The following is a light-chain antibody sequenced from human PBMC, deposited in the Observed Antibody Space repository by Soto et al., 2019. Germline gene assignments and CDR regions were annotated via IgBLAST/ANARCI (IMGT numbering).Light chain of an antibody. J-gene: IGKJ4*01. V-gene: IGKV3-20*01. CDR3: QQYGSSPPLT. CDR2: GAS. Sequence: EIVLTQSPGTLSLSPGERATLSCRASQSVSSNYLAWYQQKAGQAPRLLIYGASSRATGVPDRFSGSGSGTDFTLTISKLEPEDFALYYCQQYGSSPPLTFGGGTKVDIK. CDR1: QSVSSNY.